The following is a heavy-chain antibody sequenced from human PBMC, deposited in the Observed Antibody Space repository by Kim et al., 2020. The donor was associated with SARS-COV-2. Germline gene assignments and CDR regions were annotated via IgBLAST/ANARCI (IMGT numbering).Heavy chain of an antibody. D-gene: IGHD3-10*02. CDR1: GGSISSDGYY. Sequence: SETLSLTCTVSGGSISSDGYYWSWIRQHPGKGLEWIGYIYYSGSTYYNPSLKSRVTISVDTSKNQFSLKLSSVTAADTAVYYCARLVVFGPNWFDPWGQGTLVTISS. CDR3: ARLVVFGPNWFDP. CDR2: IYYSGST. J-gene: IGHJ5*02. V-gene: IGHV4-31*03.